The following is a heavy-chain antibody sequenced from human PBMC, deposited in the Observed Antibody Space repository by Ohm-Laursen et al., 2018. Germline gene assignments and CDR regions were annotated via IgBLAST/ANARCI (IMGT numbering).Heavy chain of an antibody. Sequence: WVRQPPGKGLEWIGSIYYSGSTYYNPSLKSRVTISVDTSKNQLSLKLSSVTAADTAVYYCAKCIATTDAFDIWGQGTMVTVSS. V-gene: IGHV4-39*01. D-gene: IGHD6-13*01. CDR3: AKCIATTDAFDI. J-gene: IGHJ3*02. CDR2: IYYSGST.